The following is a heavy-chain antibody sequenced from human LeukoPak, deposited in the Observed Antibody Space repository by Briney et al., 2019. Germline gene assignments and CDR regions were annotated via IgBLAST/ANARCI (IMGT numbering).Heavy chain of an antibody. CDR2: INPNTGDT. D-gene: IGHD3-10*01. CDR3: ARSRRVGNGEYPDY. V-gene: IGHV1-2*02. CDR1: GYTFTGYY. J-gene: IGHJ4*02. Sequence: ASVKVSCKASGYTFTGYYMHWVRKTPGQGLEWMGWINPNTGDTNYGRKFQGRVIMTRDTSINTAYMELRSLRSDDTAVYYCARSRRVGNGEYPDYWGQGTLVTVSS.